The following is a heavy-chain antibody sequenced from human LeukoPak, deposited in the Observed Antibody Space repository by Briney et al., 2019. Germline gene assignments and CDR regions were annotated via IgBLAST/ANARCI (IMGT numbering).Heavy chain of an antibody. V-gene: IGHV1-2*02. D-gene: IGHD3-10*01. J-gene: IGHJ4*02. Sequence: ASVKVSCKASGYTFTGYYMHWVRQAPGQGLEWMGWINLNSGGTNYAQKFQGRVTMTRDTSISTAYMELSRLRSDDTAVYYCARGPMVRGILTLGNFDYWGQGTLVTVSS. CDR2: INLNSGGT. CDR3: ARGPMVRGILTLGNFDY. CDR1: GYTFTGYY.